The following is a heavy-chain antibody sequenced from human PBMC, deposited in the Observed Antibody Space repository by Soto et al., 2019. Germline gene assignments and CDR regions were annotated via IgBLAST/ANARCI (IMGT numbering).Heavy chain of an antibody. J-gene: IGHJ5*02. V-gene: IGHV1-2*04. Sequence: GASVKVSCKASGYTFTGYYMHWVRQAPGQGLERMGWINPNRGGTNYAQKFQGWVTMTRDTSISTAYMELSRLRSDDTAVYYCARAEIEQSHLGWLDPWDQGSLVTVSS. CDR3: ARAEIEQSHLGWLDP. CDR1: GYTFTGYY. CDR2: INPNRGGT. D-gene: IGHD3-10*01.